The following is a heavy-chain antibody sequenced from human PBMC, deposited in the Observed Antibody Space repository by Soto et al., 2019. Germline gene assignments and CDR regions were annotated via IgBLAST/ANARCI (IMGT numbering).Heavy chain of an antibody. V-gene: IGHV4-4*02. CDR2: LHHSGSA. CDR1: GGSISSNNW. CDR3: ARKGVATGFFDY. J-gene: IGHJ4*02. D-gene: IGHD1-1*01. Sequence: SETRSLTCDVSGGSISSNNWWSWVRQPPGKGLEWIGELHHSGSANYNPSFKSRVSISVDKSKNQFSLNLSSVTAADTAVYYCARKGVATGFFDYWGQGTLVTVSS.